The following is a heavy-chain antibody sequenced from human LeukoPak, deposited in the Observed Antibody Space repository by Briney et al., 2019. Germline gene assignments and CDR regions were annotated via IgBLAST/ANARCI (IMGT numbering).Heavy chain of an antibody. V-gene: IGHV3-74*01. CDR1: GFSVSNNY. J-gene: IGHJ3*02. CDR3: ARDPVGDYGDYGHEAFDI. Sequence: GGSLRLSCAASGFSVSNNYMSWVRQAPGKGLVWVSRINSDGSSTSYADSVKGRFTISRDNAKDTLYLQMNSLRAEDTAVYYCARDPVGDYGDYGHEAFDIWGQGTMVTVSS. CDR2: INSDGSST. D-gene: IGHD4-17*01.